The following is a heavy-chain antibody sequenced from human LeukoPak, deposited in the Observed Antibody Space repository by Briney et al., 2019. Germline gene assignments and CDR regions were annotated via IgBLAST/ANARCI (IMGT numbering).Heavy chain of an antibody. V-gene: IGHV3-7*01. CDR1: GFTFSSYW. D-gene: IGHD5-12*01. CDR3: ARNNVDIVATYAFDI. J-gene: IGHJ3*02. Sequence: GGSLRLSCAASGFTFSSYWMSWVRQAPGKGLEWVDNIKQDGSEKYYVDSVEGRFTISRDNAKNSLYLQMNSLRAEDTAVYYCARNNVDIVATYAFDIWGRGTMVTISS. CDR2: IKQDGSEK.